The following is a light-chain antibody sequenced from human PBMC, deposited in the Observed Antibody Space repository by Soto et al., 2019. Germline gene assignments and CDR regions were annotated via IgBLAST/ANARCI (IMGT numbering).Light chain of an antibody. CDR2: EAS. J-gene: IGKJ5*01. CDR3: QQYNKWPIT. CDR1: RSVDSH. Sequence: EVVLPQSPATLSLSPGETATLSCRASRSVDSHLAWYQHKPGQAPRLLIFEASTRATGVPDRFSGRGSGTHFTLTISSLQSEDFAVYYCQQYNKWPITFGQGTRLE. V-gene: IGKV3D-15*01.